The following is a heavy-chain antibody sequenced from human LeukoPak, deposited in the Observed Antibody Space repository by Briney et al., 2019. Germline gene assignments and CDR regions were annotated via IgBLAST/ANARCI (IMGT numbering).Heavy chain of an antibody. CDR1: GGSINSGGYY. J-gene: IGHJ3*02. CDR2: ISRSGSTR. V-gene: IGHV3-11*01. CDR3: ARTAYYYDSSGYDDAFDI. Sequence: LSLTCTVSGGSINSGGYYWSWIRQAPGKGLEWVSHISRSGSTRYYADSLKGRFTISRDNAKNSLYLQMNSLRAEDTAVYYCARTAYYYDSSGYDDAFDIWGQGTMVTVSS. D-gene: IGHD3-22*01.